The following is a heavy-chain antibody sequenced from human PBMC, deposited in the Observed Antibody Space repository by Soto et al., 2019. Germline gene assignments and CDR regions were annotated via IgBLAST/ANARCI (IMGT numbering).Heavy chain of an antibody. J-gene: IGHJ4*02. Sequence: GGSLRLSCAASGFTFSSYSMNWVRQAPGKGLEWVSSISSSSSYIYYADSVKGRFTISRDNAKNSLYLQMNSLRAEDTAVYYCARANDFWSGYPFDYWGQGXLVTVYS. CDR1: GFTFSSYS. D-gene: IGHD3-3*01. CDR2: ISSSSSYI. CDR3: ARANDFWSGYPFDY. V-gene: IGHV3-21*01.